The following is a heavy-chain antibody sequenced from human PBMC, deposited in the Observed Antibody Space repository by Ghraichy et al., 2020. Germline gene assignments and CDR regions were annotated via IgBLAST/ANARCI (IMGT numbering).Heavy chain of an antibody. J-gene: IGHJ4*02. Sequence: SQTLSLTCAVYGGSFSGYYWSWIRQPPGKGLEWIGEINHSGSANYNPSLKSRVTISVDTSKNQFSLKLSSVTAADTAVYYCARGRKLRFLEWLSSPLETIYYFDYWGQGTLVTVSS. CDR1: GGSFSGYY. V-gene: IGHV4-34*01. CDR2: INHSGSA. CDR3: ARGRKLRFLEWLSSPLETIYYFDY. D-gene: IGHD3-3*01.